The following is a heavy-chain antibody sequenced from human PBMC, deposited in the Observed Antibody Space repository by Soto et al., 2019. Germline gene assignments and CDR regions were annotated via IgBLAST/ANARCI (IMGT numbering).Heavy chain of an antibody. CDR3: ARSVLNDF. J-gene: IGHJ4*02. Sequence: SETLSLTCSVSGDSMNSYCWSWIRQPPGKGLEWIGYIYNSGSNNYNPSLKGRVTISVDTSKNQFSLKLTSVTPADTAVYYCARSVLNDFWGQGTLVTVSS. CDR2: IYNSGSN. CDR1: GDSMNSYC. V-gene: IGHV4-59*01.